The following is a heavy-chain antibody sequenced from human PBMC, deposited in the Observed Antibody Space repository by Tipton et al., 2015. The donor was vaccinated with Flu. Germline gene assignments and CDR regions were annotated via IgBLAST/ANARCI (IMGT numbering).Heavy chain of an antibody. CDR3: ARGDFHGPGGYSDF. CDR1: GFTFDDYA. D-gene: IGHD3-10*01. V-gene: IGHV3-9*01. J-gene: IGHJ4*02. CDR2: ISWNSGFI. Sequence: SLRLSCAASGFTFDDYAMHWVRQVPGKGLEWVSVISWNSGFIGYAESVKGRFTASRDSAKNSLYLHMNSLTTEDTALYYCARGDFHGPGGYSDFWGQGTLVTVSS.